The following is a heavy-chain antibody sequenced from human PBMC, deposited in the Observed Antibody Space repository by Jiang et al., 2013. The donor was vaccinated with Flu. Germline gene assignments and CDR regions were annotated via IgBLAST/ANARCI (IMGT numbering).Heavy chain of an antibody. CDR2: IFPDDSDT. D-gene: IGHD6-19*01. CDR1: GYSFTRTG. J-gene: IGHJ4*02. Sequence: SLKISCKGSGYSFTRTGSPGCARCRKAGVDGIIFPDDSDTRYSPSFQGHVTISADKSVSTAYLQWSSLKASDTAIYYCARLRFRALAGFDSWGQGTLVTVSS. CDR3: ARLRFRALAGFDS. V-gene: IGHV5-51*01.